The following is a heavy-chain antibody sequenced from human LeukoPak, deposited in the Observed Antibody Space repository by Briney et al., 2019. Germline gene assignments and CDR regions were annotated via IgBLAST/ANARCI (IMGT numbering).Heavy chain of an antibody. CDR2: FDPGDGET. V-gene: IGHV1-24*01. Sequence: ASVKVSCTVSGYTLTELSMHWVRQAPGKGLEWMGGFDPGDGETIYAQKFQGRVTITADKSTSTAYMELSSLRSEDTAVYYCARDTRDGYNYFVKLFDYWGQGTLVTVSS. CDR3: ARDTRDGYNYFVKLFDY. CDR1: GYTLTELS. J-gene: IGHJ4*02. D-gene: IGHD5-24*01.